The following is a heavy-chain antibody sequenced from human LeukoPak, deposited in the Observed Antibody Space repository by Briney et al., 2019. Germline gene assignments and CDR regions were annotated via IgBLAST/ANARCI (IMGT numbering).Heavy chain of an antibody. Sequence: ASVKVSCKASRYTFSDYFIHWVRQAPGQGLEWMGLINPNSGVTHYAQKFQGRVTMTRDMSISTAYMELSSLKYEDTAVYYCARGVAQGRFDPWGQGTPVTVSS. J-gene: IGHJ5*01. D-gene: IGHD3-3*01. CDR3: ARGVAQGRFDP. V-gene: IGHV1-2*02. CDR2: INPNSGVT. CDR1: RYTFSDYF.